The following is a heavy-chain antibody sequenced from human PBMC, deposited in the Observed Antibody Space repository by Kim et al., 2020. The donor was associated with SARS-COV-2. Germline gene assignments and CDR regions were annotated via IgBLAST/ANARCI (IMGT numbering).Heavy chain of an antibody. D-gene: IGHD1-7*01. CDR2: INHSGST. Sequence: SETLSLTCAVYGGSFSGFYWSWIRQPPGKGLEWIGEINHSGSTNYNPSLKSRVTISVDTSKNQFSLKLSSVTAADTAVYYCAREGNYNPILSHQSRRAFDIWGQGTMVTVSS. J-gene: IGHJ3*02. CDR3: AREGNYNPILSHQSRRAFDI. V-gene: IGHV4-34*01. CDR1: GGSFSGFY.